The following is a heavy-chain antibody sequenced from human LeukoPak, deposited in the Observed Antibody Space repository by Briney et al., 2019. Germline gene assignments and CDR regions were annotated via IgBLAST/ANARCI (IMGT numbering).Heavy chain of an antibody. D-gene: IGHD6-19*01. V-gene: IGHV3-30*02. Sequence: PGGSLRLSCAASGFKFSDYGFRWVRQAPGKGLDRVTFIQNDGSNKYYADSVRGRFTISWDNSRNTLFLQMKSLTAEDAARYYCVKDGIAVAEPDFWGQGVLVIVSS. CDR2: IQNDGSNK. CDR1: GFKFSDYG. J-gene: IGHJ4*02. CDR3: VKDGIAVAEPDF.